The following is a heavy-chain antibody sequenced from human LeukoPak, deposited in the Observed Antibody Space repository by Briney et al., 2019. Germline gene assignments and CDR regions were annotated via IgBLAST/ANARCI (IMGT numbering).Heavy chain of an antibody. D-gene: IGHD5-12*01. CDR2: ISSSGSTI. Sequence: GRSLRLSCEASGFTSSDYYLSWLRQAPGQGLEWVSYISSSGSTIYYADSVKGRFTISRDNAKNSLYLQMNSLRAEDTAVYYCARAIVATIPYWGQGTLVTVSS. CDR3: ARAIVATIPY. J-gene: IGHJ4*02. CDR1: GFTSSDYY. V-gene: IGHV3-11*01.